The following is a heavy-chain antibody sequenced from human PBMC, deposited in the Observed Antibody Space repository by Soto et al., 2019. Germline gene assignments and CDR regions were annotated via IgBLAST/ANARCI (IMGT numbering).Heavy chain of an antibody. Sequence: EVQLLESGGGLVQPGGSLRLSCAASGFTFSSYAMSWVRQAPGKGLEWVSAISGSGGSTYYADSVKGRFTISRDNSKNTLYLQMNSMRAEDTDVYYCAKDWNWGSPFDSGGQGPLVTVSS. J-gene: IGHJ4*02. D-gene: IGHD7-27*01. CDR3: AKDWNWGSPFDS. CDR2: ISGSGGST. V-gene: IGHV3-23*01. CDR1: GFTFSSYA.